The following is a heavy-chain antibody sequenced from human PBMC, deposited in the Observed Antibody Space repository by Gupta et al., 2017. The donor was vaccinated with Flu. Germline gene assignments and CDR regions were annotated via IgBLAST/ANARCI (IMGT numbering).Heavy chain of an antibody. J-gene: IGHJ5*02. D-gene: IGHD3-9*01. CDR3: AKTGRTSWFDP. CDR1: AGSFTHGRNY. CDR2: LYYTGST. V-gene: IGHV4-30-4*01. Sequence: QVQLQASGPGLVKPSPTLSLTSPVSGAPITVSAGSFTHGRNYWTWIRQPPGKGLEWIGSLYYTGSTYYNPSLKNRVTRSVDTSKNQFSLKLNSVTAADTAVYYCAKTGRTSWFDPWGQGSLVTVSS.